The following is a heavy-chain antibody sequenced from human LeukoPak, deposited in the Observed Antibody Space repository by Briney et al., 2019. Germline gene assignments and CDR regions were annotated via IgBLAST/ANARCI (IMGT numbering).Heavy chain of an antibody. D-gene: IGHD6-19*01. CDR2: ISSSSSYI. J-gene: IGHJ4*02. CDR1: GFTFSSYS. CDR3: AKDSGAYSSCRDEYFDY. V-gene: IGHV3-21*01. Sequence: GGSLRLSCAASGFTFSSYSMNWVRQAPGKGLEWVSSISSSSSYIYYADSVKGRFTISRDNAKNSLYLQMNSLRAEDTAVYYCAKDSGAYSSCRDEYFDYWGQGTLVTVSS.